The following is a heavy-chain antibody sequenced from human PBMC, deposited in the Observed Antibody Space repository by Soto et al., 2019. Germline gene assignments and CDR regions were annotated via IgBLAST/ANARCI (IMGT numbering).Heavy chain of an antibody. J-gene: IGHJ4*02. CDR1: NGSISSGGYY. Sequence: QVQLQESGPGLVKPSETLSLTCTVSNGSISSGGYYWSWIRQHPGKGLEWIGYVYYSGSTYYNPSLKSRVTRSVDTSKNQFSVKLSSVTAADTAVYYCARDRSYYGSGRLDYWGQGTLVTVSS. V-gene: IGHV4-31*03. CDR3: ARDRSYYGSGRLDY. CDR2: VYYSGST. D-gene: IGHD3-10*01.